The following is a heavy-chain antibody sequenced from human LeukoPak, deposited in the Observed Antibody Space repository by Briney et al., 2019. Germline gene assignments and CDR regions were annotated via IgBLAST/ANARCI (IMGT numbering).Heavy chain of an antibody. CDR2: ISRNGGST. J-gene: IGHJ3*02. V-gene: IGHV3-64D*06. Sequence: HPGGSLRLSCSASGFTFNSYPVHWVRQAPGKGLEYVSGISRNGGSTYYADSVKGRFTISRDNSKNTLYLKMSSLRAEDTAVYYFVEESGFMVAPDSAFYIRGQGTMVTVSS. CDR3: VEESGFMVAPDSAFYI. CDR1: GFTFNSYP. D-gene: IGHD4/OR15-4a*01.